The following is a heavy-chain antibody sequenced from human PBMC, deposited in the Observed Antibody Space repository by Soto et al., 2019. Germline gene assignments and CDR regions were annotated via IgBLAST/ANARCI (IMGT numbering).Heavy chain of an antibody. V-gene: IGHV1-69*08. CDR3: ARDKVVVVPAATNAFDI. D-gene: IGHD2-2*01. Sequence: QVQLVQSGAEVKKPGSSVKVSCKASGGTFSSYTISWVRQAPGQGLEWMGRIIPILGIANYAQKFQGRVTITADKSTSTAYMELSRLRSEDKAVYFCARDKVVVVPAATNAFDIWGQGTMVTVSS. CDR1: GGTFSSYT. CDR2: IIPILGIA. J-gene: IGHJ3*02.